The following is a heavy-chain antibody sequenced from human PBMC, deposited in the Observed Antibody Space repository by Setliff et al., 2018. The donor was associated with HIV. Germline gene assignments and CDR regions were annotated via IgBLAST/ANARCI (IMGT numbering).Heavy chain of an antibody. CDR3: ARVGKDGYNYNYFDY. J-gene: IGHJ4*02. D-gene: IGHD5-12*01. V-gene: IGHV3-53*01. Sequence: GGSLRLSCAASGFAFSTFDMNWVRQAPGKGLEWVSAIYGSGDTYHADSVKGRFTLSRDNSKNTLYLQMNSLRAEDTAVYYCARVGKDGYNYNYFDYWGQGTLVTVSS. CDR1: GFAFSTFD. CDR2: IYGSGDT.